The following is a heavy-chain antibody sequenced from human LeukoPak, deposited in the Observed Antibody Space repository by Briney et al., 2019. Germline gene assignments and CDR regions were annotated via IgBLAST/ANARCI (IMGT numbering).Heavy chain of an antibody. Sequence: PGGSLGLSCAASGFTFSSYSMNWVRQAPGKGLEWVSSISSSSSYIYYADSVKGRFTISRDNAKNSLYLQMNSLRAEDTAVYYCARALDGYGDYWGQGTLVTVSS. CDR2: ISSSSSYI. V-gene: IGHV3-21*01. CDR1: GFTFSSYS. J-gene: IGHJ4*02. D-gene: IGHD5-24*01. CDR3: ARALDGYGDY.